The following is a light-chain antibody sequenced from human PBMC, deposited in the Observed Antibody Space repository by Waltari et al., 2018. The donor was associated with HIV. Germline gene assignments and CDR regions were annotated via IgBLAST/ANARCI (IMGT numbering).Light chain of an antibody. CDR1: SSNLGRKY. V-gene: IGLV1-51*01. CDR3: GTWDTTLSALV. CDR2: DDN. Sequence: QSVLTQPPSVSAAPGQKVTSSCSGSSSNLGRKYVSWYQQLPGRAPKLLIYDDNKRPSGIPDRFSGSKSGTSATLGITGLQTGDEADYYCGTWDTTLSALVFGGGTKLTVL. J-gene: IGLJ2*01.